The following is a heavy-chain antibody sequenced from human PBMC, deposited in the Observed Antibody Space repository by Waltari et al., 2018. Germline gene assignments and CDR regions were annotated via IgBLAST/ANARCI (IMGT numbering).Heavy chain of an antibody. J-gene: IGHJ4*02. V-gene: IGHV4-61*02. CDR1: GGSISSGSYY. CDR2: IYTSGRT. D-gene: IGHD1-7*01. Sequence: QVQLQESGPGLVKPSQTLSLTCTVSGGSISSGSYYWSWIRQPAGKGLEWIGRIYTSGRTNYNPSLKSRVTISVDTSKNQFSLKLSSVTAADTAVYYCAREREYNWNFGTGYYFDYWGQGTLVTVSS. CDR3: AREREYNWNFGTGYYFDY.